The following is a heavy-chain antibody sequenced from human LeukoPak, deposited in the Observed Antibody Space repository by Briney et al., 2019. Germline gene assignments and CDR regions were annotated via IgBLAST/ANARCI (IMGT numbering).Heavy chain of an antibody. D-gene: IGHD3-16*01. CDR2: IYSSGST. J-gene: IGHJ4*02. Sequence: PSETLSLTCTVSGGSISRYYRSWIRQPAGKGLEWIGRIYSSGSTNYNPSLKSRVTMSVDTSKNQFSLKLRSVTAADTAVYYCAREAVGSKDLDYWGQGTLVTVSS. V-gene: IGHV4-4*07. CDR1: GGSISRYY. CDR3: AREAVGSKDLDY.